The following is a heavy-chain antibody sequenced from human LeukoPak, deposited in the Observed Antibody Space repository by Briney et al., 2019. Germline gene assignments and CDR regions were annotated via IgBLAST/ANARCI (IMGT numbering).Heavy chain of an antibody. V-gene: IGHV3-7*01. J-gene: IGHJ4*02. D-gene: IGHD6-19*01. CDR3: TRVIVAVPGYFDYFDF. Sequence: GSLRLSCTASGFSFSNHYMGWIRQAPGKGLEWVGNINEDGSNKWHLGSVKGRFTVSRDNARNSLYLQMNSLRVEDTAVYYCTRVIVAVPGYFDYFDFWGQGVLVTVSS. CDR2: INEDGSNK. CDR1: GFSFSNHY.